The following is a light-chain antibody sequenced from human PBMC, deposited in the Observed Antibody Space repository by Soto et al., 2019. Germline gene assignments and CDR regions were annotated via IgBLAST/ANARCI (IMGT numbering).Light chain of an antibody. CDR1: QSISSW. V-gene: IGKV1-5*03. CDR2: KSS. J-gene: IGKJ3*01. Sequence: DIQMTQSPSTLPASVGDRVTITCRASQSISSWLAWYQQNPGKAPTLLIYKSSSLESVVPSRFRGSGSGTEFTHTISSLQPDHLATDASQQYKSYLGTFGPGTKVAIK. CDR3: QQYKSYLGT.